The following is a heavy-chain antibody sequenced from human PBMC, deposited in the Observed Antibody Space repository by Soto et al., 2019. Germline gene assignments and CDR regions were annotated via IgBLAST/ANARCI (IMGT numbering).Heavy chain of an antibody. V-gene: IGHV1-46*01. CDR3: ARDSVVGPAAITLYYYYMDV. CDR2: INPSGGST. J-gene: IGHJ6*03. D-gene: IGHD2-2*01. CDR1: GYTFTSYY. Sequence: ASVKVSCKASGYTFTSYYMHWVRQAPGQGLEWMGIINPSGGSTSYAQKFQGRVTMTRDTSASTAYMELSSLRSEDTAVYYCARDSVVGPAAITLYYYYMDVWGKGTTVTVSS.